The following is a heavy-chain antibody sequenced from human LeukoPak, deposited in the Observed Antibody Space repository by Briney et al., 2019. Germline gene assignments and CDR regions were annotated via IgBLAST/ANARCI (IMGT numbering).Heavy chain of an antibody. CDR3: ARDSGGFGELFRSPLGY. CDR1: GFTVSSNY. V-gene: IGHV3-66*01. Sequence: GGSLRLSCAASGFTVSSNYMSWVRQAPGKGLEWVSVIYSGGSTYYADSVKGRFTISRDNSKNTLYLQMNSLRAEDTAVYYCARDSGGFGELFRSPLGYWGQGTLVTVSS. D-gene: IGHD3-10*01. J-gene: IGHJ4*02. CDR2: IYSGGST.